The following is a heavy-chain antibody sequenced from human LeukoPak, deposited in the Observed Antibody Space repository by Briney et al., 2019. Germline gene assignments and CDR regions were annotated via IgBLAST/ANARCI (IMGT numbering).Heavy chain of an antibody. V-gene: IGHV3-74*01. CDR3: AREKKNWINGFGR. Sequence: GGSLRLSSAPSGFTFTILSIHSGRQAPGKGLVWVSRINSDGSGTIYADSVKGRFTISRDNAKNTLDLQMNSLRAEDTAVYYCAREKKNWINGFGRWGQGTLVTVSS. CDR1: GFTFTILS. J-gene: IGHJ4*02. D-gene: IGHD2-8*01. CDR2: INSDGSGT.